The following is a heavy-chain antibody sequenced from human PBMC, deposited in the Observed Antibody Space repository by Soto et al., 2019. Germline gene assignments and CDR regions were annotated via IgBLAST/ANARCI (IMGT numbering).Heavy chain of an antibody. D-gene: IGHD3-22*01. CDR3: ARDQAYYYDSSGYYYVSSGFDP. CDR1: GGSISSGGYY. CDR2: IYYSGST. J-gene: IGHJ5*02. V-gene: IGHV4-31*03. Sequence: SETLSLTCTVSGGSISSGGYYWSWIRQHPGKGLEWIGYIYYSGSTYYNPSLKSRVTISVDTSKNQFSLKLSSVTAADTAVYYCARDQAYYYDSSGYYYVSSGFDPWGQGTLVTVSS.